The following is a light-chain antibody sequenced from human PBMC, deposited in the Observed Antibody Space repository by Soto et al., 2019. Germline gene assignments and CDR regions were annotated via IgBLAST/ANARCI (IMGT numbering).Light chain of an antibody. V-gene: IGKV1-9*01. J-gene: IGKJ5*01. Sequence: DIQLTQSPSSLSASAGDRVTITCRASQGVSSYLAWYQQKPAKAPKLLIHDASILEDGVPSRFSGSGSGTEFTLTISSLQPEDFATYYGHQRITYPASTFGQGTRVEIK. CDR1: QGVSSY. CDR3: HQRITYPAST. CDR2: DAS.